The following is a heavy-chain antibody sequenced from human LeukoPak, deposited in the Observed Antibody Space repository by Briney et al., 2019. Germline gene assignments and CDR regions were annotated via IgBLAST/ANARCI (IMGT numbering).Heavy chain of an antibody. J-gene: IGHJ5*02. CDR3: ARVTNYDILTGYYLATNWFDP. V-gene: IGHV4-59*01. Sequence: PSETLSLTCTVSGGSISSYYWSWIRQPPGKGLEWIGYIYYSGSTNYNPSLKSRVTISVDTSKNQFSLKLSSVTAADTAVYYCARVTNYDILTGYYLATNWFDPWGQGTLVTVSS. D-gene: IGHD3-9*01. CDR2: IYYSGST. CDR1: GGSISSYY.